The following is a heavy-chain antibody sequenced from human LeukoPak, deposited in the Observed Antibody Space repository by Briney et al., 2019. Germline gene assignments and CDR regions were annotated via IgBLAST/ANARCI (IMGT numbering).Heavy chain of an antibody. CDR1: GYTFTSYD. Sequence: ASVKVSCKTSGYTFTSYDIGWVRQAPGQGLKWMGWISPYNGNTNYAQRLQGRVTLTTDTSTSTAYMELRSLRSDDTAVYYCARAAEDLDYWGQGTLVTVSS. V-gene: IGHV1-18*01. J-gene: IGHJ4*02. CDR3: ARAAEDLDY. CDR2: ISPYNGNT.